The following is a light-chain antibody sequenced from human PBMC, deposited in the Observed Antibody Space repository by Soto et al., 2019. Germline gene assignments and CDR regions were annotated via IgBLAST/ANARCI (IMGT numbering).Light chain of an antibody. CDR1: QSVSSY. J-gene: IGKJ1*01. CDR3: QQRSNWPWT. Sequence: EIVLTQSPATLSLSPGERATLSCRASQSVSSYLAWYQQKPGQAPRLLIYDGSNRATGIPARFSGSGSGTDFTLTISSLEPGDFAVYYCQQRSNWPWTFGQGTKVEIK. CDR2: DGS. V-gene: IGKV3-11*01.